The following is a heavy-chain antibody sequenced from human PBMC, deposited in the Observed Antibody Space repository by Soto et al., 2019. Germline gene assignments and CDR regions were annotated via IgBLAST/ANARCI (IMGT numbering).Heavy chain of an antibody. J-gene: IGHJ4*02. CDR2: IKGDASSV. CDR1: GFTFSSYW. D-gene: IGHD3-10*01. V-gene: IGHV3-74*01. CDR3: ARGASGRFYFDY. Sequence: EVQLVESGGGLVQPGGSLRLSCEASGFTFSSYWMHWVRQAQGKGLVWISRIKGDASSVTYAASVKGRFTISRDNAKNTLYLQMNSLSAEDTALYYCARGASGRFYFDYWGQGTLVTVSS.